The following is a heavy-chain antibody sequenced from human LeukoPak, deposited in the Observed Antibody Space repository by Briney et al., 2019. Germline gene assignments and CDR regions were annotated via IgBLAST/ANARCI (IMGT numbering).Heavy chain of an antibody. D-gene: IGHD3-22*01. CDR3: ARYYYDSSGYYQDYYFDY. CDR2: ISAYNGNT. J-gene: IGHJ4*02. CDR1: GYTFTSYG. Sequence: RASVKVSCKASGYTFTSYGISWVRQAPGQGLEWMGWISAYNGNTNYAQKLQGRVTMTTDTSTSAAYMELRSLRSDDTAVYYCARYYYDSSGYYQDYYFDYWGQGTLVTDSS. V-gene: IGHV1-18*01.